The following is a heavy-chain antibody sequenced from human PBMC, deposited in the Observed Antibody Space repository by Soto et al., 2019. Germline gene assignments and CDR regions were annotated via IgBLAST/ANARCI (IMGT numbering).Heavy chain of an antibody. Sequence: SETLSLTCAVYNGSFSGYYWSWIRQPPGKGLEWIGEINHSGSTNYKSSLKSRVTISRDTSKNQFSLKMTSVTAADTAVYYCVRRHYYDNSCSLPNWFDPWGQGTLVTVSS. CDR1: NGSFSGYY. J-gene: IGHJ5*02. D-gene: IGHD3-22*01. V-gene: IGHV4-34*01. CDR2: INHSGST. CDR3: VRRHYYDNSCSLPNWFDP.